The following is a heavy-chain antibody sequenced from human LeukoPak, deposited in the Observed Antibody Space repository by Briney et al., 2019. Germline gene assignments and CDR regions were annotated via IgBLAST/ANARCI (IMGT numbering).Heavy chain of an antibody. D-gene: IGHD2-2*01. J-gene: IGHJ5*02. CDR2: ISAYNGNT. Sequence: ASVKVSCKASGYTFTSYGISWVRQAPGQGLEWMGWISAYNGNTNYAQKLQGRVTMTTNTSTSTAYMELRSLRSDDTAVYYCARFEGVVPAAPLRFDPWGQGTLVTVSS. V-gene: IGHV1-18*01. CDR3: ARFEGVVPAAPLRFDP. CDR1: GYTFTSYG.